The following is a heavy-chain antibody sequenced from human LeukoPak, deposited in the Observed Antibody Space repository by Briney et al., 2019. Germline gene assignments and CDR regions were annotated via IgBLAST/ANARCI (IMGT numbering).Heavy chain of an antibody. Sequence: SETLSLTCTVSGGSITSYYWTWIRQPPGKGLEWIGYIYYSGNTNYNPSLKSRVTILVDMSKNQFSLKLSSVTAADTAVYYCARLQPNAYSDYWGQGTLVTVSS. J-gene: IGHJ4*02. V-gene: IGHV4-59*08. CDR2: IYYSGNT. CDR3: ARLQPNAYSDY. CDR1: GGSITSYY. D-gene: IGHD5-24*01.